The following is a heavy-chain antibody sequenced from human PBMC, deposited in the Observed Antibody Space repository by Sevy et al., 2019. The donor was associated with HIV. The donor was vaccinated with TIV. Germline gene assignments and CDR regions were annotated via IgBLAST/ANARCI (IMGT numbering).Heavy chain of an antibody. D-gene: IGHD4-17*01. CDR1: GFTFSSYA. V-gene: IGHV3-23*01. CDR3: AKDAFYGDYINYYYYYMDV. J-gene: IGHJ6*03. CDR2: ISGSGGST. Sequence: GGSLRLSCAASGFTFSSYAMSWVRQAPGKGLEWVSAISGSGGSTYYADSVKGRFTISRDNSKNTLYLQMNSLRAEDTAVYYFAKDAFYGDYINYYYYYMDVWGKGTTVTVSS.